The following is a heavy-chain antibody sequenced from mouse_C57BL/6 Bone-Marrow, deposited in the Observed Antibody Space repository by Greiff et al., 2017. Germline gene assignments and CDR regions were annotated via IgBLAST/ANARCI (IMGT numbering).Heavy chain of an antibody. CDR1: GFTFSDYG. V-gene: IGHV5-15*01. J-gene: IGHJ4*01. CDR3: SRQDYDSSYGYAMDF. D-gene: IGHD1-1*01. Sequence: EVKLVESGGGLVQPGGSLKLSCAASGFTFSDYGMAWVRQAPRKGPEWVAFISNLAYSIYYADTVTGRFTISRENAKNTLYLEMSSLRSEDTAMYYCSRQDYDSSYGYAMDFWGQGTSVTVSS. CDR2: ISNLAYSI.